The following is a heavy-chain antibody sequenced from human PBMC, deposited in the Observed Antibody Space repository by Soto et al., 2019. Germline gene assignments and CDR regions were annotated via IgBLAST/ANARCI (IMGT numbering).Heavy chain of an antibody. V-gene: IGHV3-11*01. D-gene: IGHD3-10*01. CDR1: GFTFSDYY. CDR3: ARDQPVVRGVIHYYYYGMDV. CDR2: ISSSGSTI. Sequence: QVQLVESGGGLVKPGGSLRLSCAASGFTFSDYYMSWIRQAPGKGLEWVSYISSSGSTIYYADSVKGRFTISRDNAKNSLYLQMNSLRAEDTAVYYCARDQPVVRGVIHYYYYGMDVWGQGTTVTVSS. J-gene: IGHJ6*02.